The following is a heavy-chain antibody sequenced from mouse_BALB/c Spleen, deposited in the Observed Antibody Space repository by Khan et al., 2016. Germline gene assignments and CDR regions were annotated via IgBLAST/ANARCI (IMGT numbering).Heavy chain of an antibody. V-gene: IGHV3-2*02. D-gene: IGHD2-13*01. CDR2: ISYSGST. CDR3: ARSDYADKDARDY. J-gene: IGHJ4*01. Sequence: EVQLQESGPGLVKPSQSLSLTCTVTGYSITSDYAWNWIRQFPGNRLEWMGYISYSGSTSYNPSLNSRISITRDTSKNQFFLQLNSVTSEDTATYYCARSDYADKDARDYWGQGTSVTVSS. CDR1: GYSITSDYA.